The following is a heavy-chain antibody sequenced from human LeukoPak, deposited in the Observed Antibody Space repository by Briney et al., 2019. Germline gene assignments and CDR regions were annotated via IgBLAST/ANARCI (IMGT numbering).Heavy chain of an antibody. CDR2: IIPIFGTA. J-gene: IGHJ6*02. V-gene: IGHV1-69*05. Sequence: ASVKVSCKASGGTFSSYAISWVRQAPGQGLEWMGGIIPIFGTANYAQKFQGRVTITTDESTSTAYMELSSLRSEDTAVYYCARAYYYGPKLSGMDVWGQGTTVTVSS. D-gene: IGHD3-10*01. CDR1: GGTFSSYA. CDR3: ARAYYYGPKLSGMDV.